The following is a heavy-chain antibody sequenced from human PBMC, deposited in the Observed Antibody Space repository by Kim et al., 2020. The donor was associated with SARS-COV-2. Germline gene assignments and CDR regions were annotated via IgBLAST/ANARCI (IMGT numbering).Heavy chain of an antibody. CDR2: SDSYT. J-gene: IGHJ4*02. V-gene: IGHV5-10-1*01. Sequence: SDSYTNYSPSFQGHVTISADKSISTAYLQWSSLKASDTAMYYCARLLEGHWGQGTLVTVSS. D-gene: IGHD3-3*01. CDR3: ARLLEGH.